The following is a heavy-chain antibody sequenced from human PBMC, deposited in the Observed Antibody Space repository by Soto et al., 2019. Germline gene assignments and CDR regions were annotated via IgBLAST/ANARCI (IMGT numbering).Heavy chain of an antibody. Sequence: EVQLVESGGGLVKPGGSLRLSCAASGFTFSSYSMNWVRQAPGKGLEWVSSISRSSSYIYYADSVKGRFTISRDNAKNLLYLQMNSLGAEDTAVYYCARDFMVRGVLLFDPWGQGTLVTVSS. CDR1: GFTFSSYS. J-gene: IGHJ5*02. D-gene: IGHD3-10*01. CDR3: ARDFMVRGVLLFDP. V-gene: IGHV3-21*01. CDR2: ISRSSSYI.